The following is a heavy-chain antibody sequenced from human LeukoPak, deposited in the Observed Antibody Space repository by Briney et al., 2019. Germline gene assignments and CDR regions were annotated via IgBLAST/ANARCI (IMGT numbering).Heavy chain of an antibody. CDR1: GYTFTGYY. D-gene: IGHD3-10*01. CDR2: INPNSGGT. Sequence: AASVKASCKASGYTFTGYYMHWVRQAPGQGLEWMGWINPNSGGTNYAQKFQGRVTMTRDTSISTAYMELSRLRSDDTAVYYCAREAGLLWFGELYPDDAFDIWGQGTMVTVSS. V-gene: IGHV1-2*02. J-gene: IGHJ3*02. CDR3: AREAGLLWFGELYPDDAFDI.